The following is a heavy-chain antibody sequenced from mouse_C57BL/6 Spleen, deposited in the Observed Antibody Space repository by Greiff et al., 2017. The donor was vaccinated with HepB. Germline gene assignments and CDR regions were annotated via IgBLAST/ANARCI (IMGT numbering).Heavy chain of an antibody. CDR2: ISDGGSYT. J-gene: IGHJ4*01. D-gene: IGHD5-2*01. Sequence: EVQLVESGGGLVKPGGSLKLSCAASGFTFSSYAMSWVRQTPEKRLEWVATISDGGSYTYYPDNVKGRFTISRDNAKNNLYLQMSHLKSEDTAMYYCARDRIPFHYWGQGTSVTVSS. CDR1: GFTFSSYA. V-gene: IGHV5-4*01. CDR3: ARDRIPFHY.